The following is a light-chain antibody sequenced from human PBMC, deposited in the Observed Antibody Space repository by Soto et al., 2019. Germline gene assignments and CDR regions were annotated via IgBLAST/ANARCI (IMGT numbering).Light chain of an antibody. V-gene: IGKV3-20*01. J-gene: IGKJ2*01. CDR2: SGS. Sequence: EVVLTQSPGTLSLSPGDRAILSCRASQSVGSSYLAWYQQKPGQAPRLLIYSGSYRATGIPDRFSGSGSEADFTLTISRLEPEDFAVYYCQQYGDSPMFTFGQGTNMEIK. CDR1: QSVGSSY. CDR3: QQYGDSPMFT.